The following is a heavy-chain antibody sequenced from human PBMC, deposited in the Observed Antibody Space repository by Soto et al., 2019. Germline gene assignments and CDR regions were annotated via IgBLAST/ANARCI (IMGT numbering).Heavy chain of an antibody. CDR2: MSYDGSKK. CDR3: TKGFFDICGYVIDY. V-gene: IGHV3-30*18. CDR1: GFTFSSYG. J-gene: IGHJ4*02. Sequence: QVQLVESGGGVVQPGRSLRLSCAASGFTFSSYGMHWVRQAPGKGLEWVAVMSYDGSKKYYADSVKGRFTISRDNSKNTLFLQMNSLRAEDSAVYYCTKGFFDICGYVIDYWGQGTLVTVSS. D-gene: IGHD3-22*01.